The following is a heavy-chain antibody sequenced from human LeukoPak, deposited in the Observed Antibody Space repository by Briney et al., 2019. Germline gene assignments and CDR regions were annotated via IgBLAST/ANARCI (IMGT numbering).Heavy chain of an antibody. CDR2: ISTDGDNT. V-gene: IGHV3-64*01. J-gene: IGHJ3*02. CDR1: GFTFSNYA. CDR3: ARDLALGDDAFDI. D-gene: IGHD2-21*02. Sequence: GGSLRLSCAASGFTFSNYAMHWVRQAPGKGLDFVSSISTDGDNTDYGSSVKGRFTVSRDNSKNTLYLQMGSLSAEDMAVYYCARDLALGDDAFDIWGQGTMATVSS.